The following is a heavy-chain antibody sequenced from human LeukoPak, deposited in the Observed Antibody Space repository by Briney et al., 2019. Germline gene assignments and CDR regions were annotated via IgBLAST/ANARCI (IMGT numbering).Heavy chain of an antibody. CDR3: ASLGSYYRFDY. CDR1: GYTFTSYG. Sequence: ASXKVSCKASGYTFTSYGISWVRQARGQGRELIVWIIAYNANQNYAQKLQVRVTMTTDTSTSTAYMELRSLRSDDTAVYYCASLGSYYRFDYWGQGTLVTVSS. D-gene: IGHD1-26*01. J-gene: IGHJ4*02. CDR2: IIAYNANQ. V-gene: IGHV1-18*01.